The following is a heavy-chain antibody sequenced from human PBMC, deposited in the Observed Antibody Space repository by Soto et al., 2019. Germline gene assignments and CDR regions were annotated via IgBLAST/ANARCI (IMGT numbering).Heavy chain of an antibody. CDR2: VIPIFGTA. D-gene: IGHD6-19*01. J-gene: IGHJ6*02. Sequence: QVQLVQSGAEVKKPGSSVKVSCKASGGTFSSYAISWVRQAPGQGLEWMGGVIPIFGTANYAQKVQGRVTITADESTSTAYMELSSLRSEDTAVYYCARDHYSSGSGYDGMDVWGQGTTVTVSS. V-gene: IGHV1-69*01. CDR1: GGTFSSYA. CDR3: ARDHYSSGSGYDGMDV.